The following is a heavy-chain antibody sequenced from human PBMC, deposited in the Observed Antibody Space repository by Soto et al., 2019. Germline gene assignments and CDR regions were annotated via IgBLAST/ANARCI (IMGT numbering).Heavy chain of an antibody. D-gene: IGHD2-15*01. V-gene: IGHV3-49*03. Sequence: GGSLRLSCTASGFTFGDYAMSWFRQAPGKGLEWVGFIRSKAYGGTTEYAASVKGRFAISRDDSKSIAYLQMNSLKTEDTAVYYCTRDRAIVVVVATPSDYYYGMDVWGQGTTVTVSS. CDR2: IRSKAYGGTT. CDR1: GFTFGDYA. CDR3: TRDRAIVVVVATPSDYYYGMDV. J-gene: IGHJ6*02.